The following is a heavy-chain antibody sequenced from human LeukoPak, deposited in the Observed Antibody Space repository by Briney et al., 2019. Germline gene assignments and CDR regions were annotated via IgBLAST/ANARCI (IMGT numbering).Heavy chain of an antibody. V-gene: IGHV3-21*01. D-gene: IGHD3-22*01. CDR2: ISGSSSYI. Sequence: GGSLRLSCAASGFTFSSYSLNWVRQAPGKGLEWVSSISGSSSYIYYADSVKGRFTISRHNAKNSLYLQMNSLRAEDTAVYYCAGDYYDSSGYNRYWGQGTLVTVSS. J-gene: IGHJ4*02. CDR3: AGDYYDSSGYNRY. CDR1: GFTFSSYS.